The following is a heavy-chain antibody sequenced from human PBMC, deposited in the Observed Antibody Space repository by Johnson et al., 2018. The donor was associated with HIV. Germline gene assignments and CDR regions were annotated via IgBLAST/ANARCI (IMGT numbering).Heavy chain of an antibody. CDR1: GFTVSSNY. J-gene: IGHJ3*02. Sequence: VQLVESGGGLVQPGGSLRLSCAASGFTVSSNYMSWVRQAPGKGLEWVSVIYSGGSTYYADSVKGIFTISRDNSKNTLYLQMNSLRAEDTAVYYCARDHRAYCGGDCYSDAFDIWGQGTMVTVSS. CDR2: IYSGGST. D-gene: IGHD2-21*02. CDR3: ARDHRAYCGGDCYSDAFDI. V-gene: IGHV3-66*01.